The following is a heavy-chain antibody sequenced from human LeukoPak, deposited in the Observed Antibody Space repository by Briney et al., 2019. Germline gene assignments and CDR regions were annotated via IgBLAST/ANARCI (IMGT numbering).Heavy chain of an antibody. CDR1: GGSISSVDYY. D-gene: IGHD2-21*02. CDR2: SYYTGST. Sequence: SETLSLTCTVSGGSISSVDYYWSWIRRPPGKGLEWIAYSYYTGSTYYNSSLKSRVDISVDTPKNQFSLKLSSVTAADTAVYYCARVLGGGDLYHYHGMDVWGQGTTVTVSS. J-gene: IGHJ6*02. CDR3: ARVLGGGDLYHYHGMDV. V-gene: IGHV4-30-4*01.